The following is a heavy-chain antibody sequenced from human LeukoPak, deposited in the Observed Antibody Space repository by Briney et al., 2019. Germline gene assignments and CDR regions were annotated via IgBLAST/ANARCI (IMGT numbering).Heavy chain of an antibody. Sequence: PGGSLRLSCAASGFTFSSYWMHWVRQAPGKGLLWVSCINTDGSVMRYADSVKGRFTISRDNAKNSLYLQMNSLRAEDTAVYYCARGGRDANTVTTFWGQGTLVTVSS. CDR3: ARGGRDANTVTTF. D-gene: IGHD4-17*01. J-gene: IGHJ4*02. CDR2: INTDGSVM. V-gene: IGHV3-74*01. CDR1: GFTFSSYW.